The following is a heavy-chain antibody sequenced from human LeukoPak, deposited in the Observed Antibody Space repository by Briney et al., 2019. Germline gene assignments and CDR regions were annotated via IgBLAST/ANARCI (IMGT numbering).Heavy chain of an antibody. J-gene: IGHJ4*02. CDR2: IYYHENT. V-gene: IGHV4-39*01. CDR1: GGSINSSSDY. Sequence: PSESLSLTCTVSGGSINSSSDYWGWIRQASGKGLEWIGSIYYHENTYYNSSLKSRVTISVDTSKNQFSLKLNSVTAADTAVYFCARRAYSAAYWKHFDYWGQGTLVTVSS. CDR3: ARRAYSAAYWKHFDY. D-gene: IGHD1-1*01.